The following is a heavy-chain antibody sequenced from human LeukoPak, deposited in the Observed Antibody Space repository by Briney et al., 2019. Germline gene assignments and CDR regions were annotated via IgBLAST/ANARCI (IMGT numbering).Heavy chain of an antibody. J-gene: IGHJ4*02. CDR3: ARGSYSTYYFDY. V-gene: IGHV1-18*01. Sequence: ASVKVSCKASGYIFTSYGISWVRPAPGQGLEWMGWISGYNGNTNYAQKFQGRVTMTTDTSTSTAYMELRSLRSDDTAVYYCARGSYSTYYFDYWGQGTLVTVSS. CDR2: ISGYNGNT. D-gene: IGHD1-26*01. CDR1: GYIFTSYG.